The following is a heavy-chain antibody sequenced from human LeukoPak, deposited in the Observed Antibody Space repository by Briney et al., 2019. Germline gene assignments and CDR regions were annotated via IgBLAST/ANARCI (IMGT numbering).Heavy chain of an antibody. CDR1: GITFSSYG. D-gene: IGHD6-13*01. CDR3: ARDPDSSSWYFDY. Sequence: GGSLRLSCAASGITFSSYGMSWVRQAPGKGLEWVSSISSTGGTTYYADSVKGRFTISRDNSKNTLYLQMGSLRAEDMAVYYCARDPDSSSWYFDYWGQGTLVTVSS. CDR2: ISSTGGTT. J-gene: IGHJ4*02. V-gene: IGHV3-23*01.